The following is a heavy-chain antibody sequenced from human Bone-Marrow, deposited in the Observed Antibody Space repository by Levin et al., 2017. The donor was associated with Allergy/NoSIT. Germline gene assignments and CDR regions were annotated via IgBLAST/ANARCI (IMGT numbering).Heavy chain of an antibody. CDR3: ARHREGYYYGMDV. CDR2: IYSSGST. Sequence: SETLSLTCTVSGGSISGYYWTWIRQPPGKGLEWIGYIYSSGSTNYNPSLKSRVIMSPDTSKNQFSLELSSVTAADTAVYYCARHREGYYYGMDVWGQGTTVTVSS. D-gene: IGHD1-14*01. J-gene: IGHJ6*02. V-gene: IGHV4-59*01. CDR1: GGSISGYY.